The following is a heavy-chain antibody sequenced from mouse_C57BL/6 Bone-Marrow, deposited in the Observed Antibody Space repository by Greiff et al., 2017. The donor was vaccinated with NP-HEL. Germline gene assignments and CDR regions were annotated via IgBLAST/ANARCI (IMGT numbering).Heavy chain of an antibody. Sequence: VQLQQSGAELVRPGASVKLSCTASGFNIKDDYMHWVKQRPEQGLEWIGWIDPENGDTEYASEFQGKATITADTSSNTAYLQLSSLTSEDTAVYYCTPYDGYFVGFAYWGQGTLVTVSA. CDR3: TPYDGYFVGFAY. CDR2: IDPENGDT. V-gene: IGHV14-4*01. D-gene: IGHD2-3*01. J-gene: IGHJ3*01. CDR1: GFNIKDDY.